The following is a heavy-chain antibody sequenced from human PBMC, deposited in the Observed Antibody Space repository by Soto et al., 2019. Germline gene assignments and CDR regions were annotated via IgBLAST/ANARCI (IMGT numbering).Heavy chain of an antibody. CDR2: INPSGRTT. V-gene: IGHV1-46*01. CDR1: GFTFTKYY. J-gene: IGHJ5*01. CDR3: ARDLDVTTVTTSFDS. D-gene: IGHD4-17*01. Sequence: ASVKVSCKTSGFTFTKYYMHWVRQAPGQGLDWVGVINPSGRTTSYAQKFPGRVTMTRDASTATVYMELNSLRSEDTAVYYCARDLDVTTVTTSFDSWGQGTLVTVSS.